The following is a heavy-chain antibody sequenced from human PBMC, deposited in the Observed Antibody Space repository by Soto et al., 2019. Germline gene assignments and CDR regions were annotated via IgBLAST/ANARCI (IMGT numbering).Heavy chain of an antibody. J-gene: IGHJ6*02. CDR2: IYYSGST. Sequence: QVQLQESGPGLVKPSETLSLTCTVSGGSVSSGSYYWSWIRQPPGKGLEWIGYIYYSGSTNYNPSLKSGVTISVVTSKNQFSLKLSSVTAADTAVYYCARGIEGWYQGRYYYGMDVWGQGTTVTVSS. CDR3: ARGIEGWYQGRYYYGMDV. CDR1: GGSVSSGSYY. V-gene: IGHV4-61*01. D-gene: IGHD6-19*01.